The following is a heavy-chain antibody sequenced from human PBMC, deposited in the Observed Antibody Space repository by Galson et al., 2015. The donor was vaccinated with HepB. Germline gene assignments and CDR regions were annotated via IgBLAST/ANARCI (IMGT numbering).Heavy chain of an antibody. CDR2: IYYTGST. V-gene: IGHV4-39*07. CDR3: ARDHWPLHFDY. J-gene: IGHJ4*02. Sequence: SETLSLTCTVSGGSISSSSYYWGWIRLPPGKGLEWIGNIYYTGSTYYSPSLKSRVTISVDTSKNQFSLKLSSVTVADTAIYYCARDHWPLHFDYWGQGTLVTVAA. CDR1: GGSISSSSYY. D-gene: IGHD1-1*01.